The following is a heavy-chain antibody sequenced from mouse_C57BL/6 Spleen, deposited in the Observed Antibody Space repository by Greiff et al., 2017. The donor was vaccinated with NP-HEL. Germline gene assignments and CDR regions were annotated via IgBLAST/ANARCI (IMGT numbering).Heavy chain of an antibody. CDR2: IWSGGST. J-gene: IGHJ2*01. Sequence: VQLQQSGPGLVQPSQSLSITCTVSGFSLTSYGVHWVRQSPGKGLEWLGVIWSGGSTDYNTAFISRLSISKDNSKSQFFFIMNSLQADDTAIYYCARIRLGSYYFDYWGQGTTLTVSS. CDR1: GFSLTSYG. CDR3: ARIRLGSYYFDY. D-gene: IGHD4-1*01. V-gene: IGHV2-2*01.